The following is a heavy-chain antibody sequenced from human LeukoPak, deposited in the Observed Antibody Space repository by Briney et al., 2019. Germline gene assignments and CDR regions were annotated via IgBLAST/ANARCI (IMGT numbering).Heavy chain of an antibody. J-gene: IGHJ4*02. Sequence: GGSLRLSCAASGFTFSSYAMSWVRQAPGKGLEWVSGISGNGGSTYYADSVKGRFTISRDNSKNTLYLQMSGLRAEDTAVYYCAKVRRVDYLIDYWGQGTLVTVSS. D-gene: IGHD2/OR15-2a*01. CDR1: GFTFSSYA. CDR3: AKVRRVDYLIDY. CDR2: ISGNGGST. V-gene: IGHV3-23*01.